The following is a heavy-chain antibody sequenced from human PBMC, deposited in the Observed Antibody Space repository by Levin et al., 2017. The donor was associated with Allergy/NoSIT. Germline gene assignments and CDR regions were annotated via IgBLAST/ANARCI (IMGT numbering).Heavy chain of an antibody. CDR1: GGSIRSYF. Sequence: RSQTLSLTCTVSGGSIRSYFWSWIRQPAGKGLEWIGRSYSSGGTYYNPTYNNPSLRSRVTMSVDTSKNQFSLNLSSVTAADTAVYYCARERPGNRGFDYWGQGTLVTVSS. D-gene: IGHD1-14*01. V-gene: IGHV4-4*07. CDR3: ARERPGNRGFDY. J-gene: IGHJ4*02. CDR2: SYSSGGT.